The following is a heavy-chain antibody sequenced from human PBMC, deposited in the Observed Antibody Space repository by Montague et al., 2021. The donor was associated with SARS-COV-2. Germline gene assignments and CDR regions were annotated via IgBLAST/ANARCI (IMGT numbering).Heavy chain of an antibody. CDR1: GDSVAGDTAA. V-gene: IGHV6-1*01. CDR3: ARDPRYSLSWSFDY. Sequence: CAISGDSVAGDTAARNWNKHSSSIGPECLGMSYFRPKWYYDYAVSVKSRMTISPDTSKNQFSLQLSSVTPEDRAVYYCARDPRYSLSWSFDYWGQGTLVTVS. D-gene: IGHD6-13*01. CDR2: SYFRPKWYY. J-gene: IGHJ4*02.